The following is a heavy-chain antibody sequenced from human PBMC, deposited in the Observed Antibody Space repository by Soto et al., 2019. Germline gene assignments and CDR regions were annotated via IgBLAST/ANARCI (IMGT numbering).Heavy chain of an antibody. V-gene: IGHV4-39*07. CDR2: IYYSGYT. Sequence: SETLSLTCTVSGGSISSSSYYWGWIRQPPGKGLEWIGCIYYSGYTNYNPSLKSRVTISVDTSKNQFSLKLSSVTAADTAVYYCARERPDGARLDPWGQGTLVTVSS. CDR1: GGSISSSSYY. CDR3: ARERPDGARLDP. J-gene: IGHJ5*02. D-gene: IGHD6-6*01.